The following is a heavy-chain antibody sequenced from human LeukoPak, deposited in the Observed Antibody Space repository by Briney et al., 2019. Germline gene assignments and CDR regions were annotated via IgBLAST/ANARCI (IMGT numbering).Heavy chain of an antibody. CDR2: IYYSGST. V-gene: IGHV4-39*01. D-gene: IGHD3-3*01. CDR3: ARRGITIPKDY. Sequence: SEILSLTCTVSGGSISSSSYYWGWIRQPPGKGLEWIGSIYYSGSTYYNPSLKSRVTISVDTSKNQFSLKLSSVTAADTAVYYCARRGITIPKDYWGQGTLVTVSS. J-gene: IGHJ4*02. CDR1: GGSISSSSYY.